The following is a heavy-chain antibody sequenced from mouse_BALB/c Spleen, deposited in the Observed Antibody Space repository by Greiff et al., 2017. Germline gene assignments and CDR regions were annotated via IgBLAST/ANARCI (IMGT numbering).Heavy chain of an antibody. J-gene: IGHJ1*01. CDR1: AYSFTGYY. D-gene: IGHD4-1*01. CDR3: ARGAHNWDEGYFDV. CDR2: ISCYNGAT. Sequence: LVKTGASVKISCKASAYSFTGYYMHWVKQSHGKSLEWIGYISCYNGATSYNQKFKGKATFTVDTSSSTAYMQFNSLTSEDSAVYYCARGAHNWDEGYFDVWGAGTTVTVSS. V-gene: IGHV1S34*01.